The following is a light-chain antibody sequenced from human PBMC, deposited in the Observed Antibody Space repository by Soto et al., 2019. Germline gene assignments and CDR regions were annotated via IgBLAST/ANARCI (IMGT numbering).Light chain of an antibody. Sequence: QPVLTQPPSASGTPGQRVTISCSGSSSNIGSNSVNWYHQLPGTAPKLLIHNNNQRPSGVPDRFSGSKSGTSASLAISGLQSEDEADYYCAAWDDSLNGVVFGGGTKVTVL. V-gene: IGLV1-44*01. CDR1: SSNIGSNS. CDR3: AAWDDSLNGVV. CDR2: NNN. J-gene: IGLJ2*01.